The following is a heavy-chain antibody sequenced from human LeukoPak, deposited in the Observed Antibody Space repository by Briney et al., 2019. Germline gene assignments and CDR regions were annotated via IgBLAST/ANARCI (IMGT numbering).Heavy chain of an antibody. CDR3: ARDHYYASGSPSFGY. CDR2: INPNSGGT. J-gene: IGHJ4*02. D-gene: IGHD3-10*01. V-gene: IGHV1-2*02. CDR1: GYTFTGYY. Sequence: ASVKVSCKASGYTFTGYYLHWVRQAPGQGLEWMGSINPNSGGTDYAQKFQGRVTMTGDTSISTAYMELTRLRSDDTAVFYCARDHYYASGSPSFGYWGQGTLVAVSS.